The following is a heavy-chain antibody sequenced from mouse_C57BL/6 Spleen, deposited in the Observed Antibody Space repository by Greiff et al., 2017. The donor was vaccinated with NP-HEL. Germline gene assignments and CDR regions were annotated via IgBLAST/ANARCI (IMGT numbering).Heavy chain of an antibody. CDR2: INPNNGGT. J-gene: IGHJ3*01. CDR3: ARYYYSNLWFAY. CDR1: GYTFTDYN. Sequence: VQLQQSGPELVKPGASVKMSCKASGYTFTDYNMHWVKQSHGKSLEWIGYINPNNGGTSYNQKFKGKATLTVNKSSSTAYMELRSLTSEDSAVYYCARYYYSNLWFAYWGQGTLVTVSA. D-gene: IGHD2-5*01. V-gene: IGHV1-22*01.